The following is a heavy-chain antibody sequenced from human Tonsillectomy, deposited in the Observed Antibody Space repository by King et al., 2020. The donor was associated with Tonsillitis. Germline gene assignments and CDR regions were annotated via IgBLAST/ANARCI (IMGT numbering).Heavy chain of an antibody. J-gene: IGHJ5*02. CDR3: AKEGAGYCVGSDCPANWFDP. Sequence: VQLVESGGGLVQPGGSLRLSCAASGFTFSNYAMAWVRQAPGKGLEWVSVIYRGGSRTYYADSVKGRFSISRDDSRNTLYLQMSSLRAEDTAIYYCAKEGAGYCVGSDCPANWFDPWGQGTLVTVSS. CDR2: IYRGGSRT. CDR1: GFTFSNYA. D-gene: IGHD2-21*01. V-gene: IGHV3-23*03.